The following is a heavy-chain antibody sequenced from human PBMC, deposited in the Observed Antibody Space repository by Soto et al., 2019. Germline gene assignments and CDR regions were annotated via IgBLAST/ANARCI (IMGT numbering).Heavy chain of an antibody. D-gene: IGHD6-19*01. Sequence: GGSLRLSCAASGFTFSSYGMHWVRQAPGKGLEWVANIWYDGSKKYYVDSVKGRFTISRDNSQNTVYLQMNSLRAEDTAVYYCARYSSGLDYWGQGTLVTVSS. CDR3: ARYSSGLDY. CDR1: GFTFSSYG. CDR2: IWYDGSKK. J-gene: IGHJ4*02. V-gene: IGHV3-33*01.